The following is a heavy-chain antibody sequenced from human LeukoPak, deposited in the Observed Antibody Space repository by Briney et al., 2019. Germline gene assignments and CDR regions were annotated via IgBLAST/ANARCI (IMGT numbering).Heavy chain of an antibody. CDR1: GFTFGDYA. D-gene: IGHD3-16*01. J-gene: IGHJ4*02. V-gene: IGHV3-49*03. CDR2: IRSKAYGGTT. CDR3: TRGTPDYDYVWGSYRALDY. Sequence: PGGSLRLSCTASGFTFGDYAMSWFRQAPGKGVEWVGFIRSKAYGGTTEYAASVKGRFTISRDDSKSIAYLQMNSLKTEDTAVYYCTRGTPDYDYVWGSYRALDYWGQGTLVTVSS.